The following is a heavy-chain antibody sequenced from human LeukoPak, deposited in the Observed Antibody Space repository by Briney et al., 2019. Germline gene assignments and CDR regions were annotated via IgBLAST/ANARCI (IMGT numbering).Heavy chain of an antibody. V-gene: IGHV4-59*10. CDR2: IDTSGNT. CDR3: ARVRANYYDSSGYLLDY. D-gene: IGHD3-22*01. Sequence: SETLSLTCAVYGGSFSGYYWSWIRQPAGKGLEWIGRIDTSGNTNYKPSLKSRVTMSVDTSKNQFSLKLNSVTAADTAVYYCARVRANYYDSSGYLLDYWGQGTLVTVSS. J-gene: IGHJ4*02. CDR1: GGSFSGYY.